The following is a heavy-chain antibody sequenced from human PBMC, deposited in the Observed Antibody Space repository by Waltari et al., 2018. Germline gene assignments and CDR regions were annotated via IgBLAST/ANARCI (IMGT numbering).Heavy chain of an antibody. V-gene: IGHV4-61*02. Sequence: QVQLQESGPGLVKPSQTLSLTCTVSGGSLSSGSYYWSWIRQPAGKGLEWIGRIYTSGSTNYNPSLKSRVTISVDTSKNQFSLKLSSVTAADTAVYYCARVHKSIVVVAATNAFDIWGQGTMVTVSS. CDR3: ARVHKSIVVVAATNAFDI. J-gene: IGHJ3*02. CDR1: GGSLSSGSYY. CDR2: IYTSGST. D-gene: IGHD2-15*01.